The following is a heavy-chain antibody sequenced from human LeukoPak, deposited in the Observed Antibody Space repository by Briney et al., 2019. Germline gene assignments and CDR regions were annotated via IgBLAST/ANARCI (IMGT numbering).Heavy chain of an antibody. Sequence: GGSLRLSCAAPGGTLRGYWMKWVRPAPGKGAGGVANINEDGSEKYYVDSVKGRFTISRDNAKNSLYLHMDSLRAEDTAVYYCARVMWQQLAPSDYWGQGTLVTVSS. D-gene: IGHD6-13*01. CDR1: GGTLRGYW. V-gene: IGHV3-7*03. CDR3: ARVMWQQLAPSDY. CDR2: INEDGSEK. J-gene: IGHJ4*02.